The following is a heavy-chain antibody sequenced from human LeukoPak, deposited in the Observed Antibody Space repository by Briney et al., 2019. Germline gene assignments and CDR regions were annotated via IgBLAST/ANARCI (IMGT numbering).Heavy chain of an antibody. D-gene: IGHD3-3*01. CDR3: YMDSLSPIFGVVIFAFDI. CDR2: INPNSGGT. V-gene: IGHV1-2*02. Sequence: ASVKVSCKASGYTFTGYYMHWVRQAPGQGLEWMGWINPNSGGTNYAQKFQGRVTMTRDTSISTAYMELSRLRSDDTAVYYCYMDSLSPIFGVVIFAFDIWGQGTMVTVSS. J-gene: IGHJ3*02. CDR1: GYTFTGYY.